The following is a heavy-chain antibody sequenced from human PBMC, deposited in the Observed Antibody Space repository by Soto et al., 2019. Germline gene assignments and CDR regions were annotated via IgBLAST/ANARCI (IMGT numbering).Heavy chain of an antibody. D-gene: IGHD3-10*01. V-gene: IGHV4-34*01. Sequence: SETLSLTCAVYGGTFSGYFWTWVRQPPGKGLEWIGEIEHNGNNNINPSLKSRVTLSVDNSKNQISLTLTSVTAADTAVYYCARDFRYFPYWGHGTLVTVSS. CDR1: GGTFSGYF. CDR3: ARDFRYFPY. J-gene: IGHJ4*03. CDR2: IEHNGNN.